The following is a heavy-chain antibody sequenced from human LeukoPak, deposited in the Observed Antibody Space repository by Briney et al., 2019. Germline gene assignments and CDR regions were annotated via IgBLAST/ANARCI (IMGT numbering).Heavy chain of an antibody. J-gene: IGHJ3*02. D-gene: IGHD3-3*01. CDR1: GFTFSSYS. CDR3: AREGAIYDFHYDAFDI. CDR2: ISSSSSYI. V-gene: IGHV3-21*01. Sequence: GGSLRLSCAASGFTFSSYSMNWVRQAPGKGLEWVSSISSSSSYIYYADSVKGRFTISRDNAKNSLYLQMNSLRAEDTAVYYCAREGAIYDFHYDAFDIWGQGTMVTVSS.